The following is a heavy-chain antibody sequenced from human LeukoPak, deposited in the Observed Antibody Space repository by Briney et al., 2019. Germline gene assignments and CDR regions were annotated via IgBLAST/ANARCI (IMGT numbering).Heavy chain of an antibody. V-gene: IGHV4-59*10. D-gene: IGHD5-18*01. CDR3: ARVNSYGIDYFDY. Sequence: SETLSLTCAVYGGSFSSYYWSWIRQPAGKGLEWIGRIYTSGSTNYNPSLKSRVTMSVDTSKNQFSLKLSSVTAADTAVYYCARVNSYGIDYFDYWGQGTLVTVSS. CDR1: GGSFSSYY. J-gene: IGHJ4*02. CDR2: IYTSGST.